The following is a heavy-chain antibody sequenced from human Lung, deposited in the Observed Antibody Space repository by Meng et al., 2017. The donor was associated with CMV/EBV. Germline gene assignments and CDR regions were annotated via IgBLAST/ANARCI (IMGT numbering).Heavy chain of an antibody. CDR2: ITSASGFT. V-gene: IGHV3-21*01. J-gene: IGHJ4*02. Sequence: GESLKISCAASGFTFSGYAMNWVRQAPGKGLEWISSITSASGFTCYADSVKGRFTISRDNAKNSVYLQMNSLKAETTALYYCARDLNHWDMRGSTARVDHFDYWGQGTLVTVSS. D-gene: IGHD3-16*01. CDR3: ARDLNHWDMRGSTARVDHFDY. CDR1: GFTFSGYA.